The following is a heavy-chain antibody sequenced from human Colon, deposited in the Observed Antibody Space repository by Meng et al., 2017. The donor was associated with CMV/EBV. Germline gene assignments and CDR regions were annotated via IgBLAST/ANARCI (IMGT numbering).Heavy chain of an antibody. CDR2: IDWDDDT. Sequence: SGPTLVKPTQTITLTCTFSGFSLRTRGMRVSWIRQPPGKALEWLARIDWDDDTFYSTSLRTRLTIAKNTSKNQVVLTMTNMQPADTGTYYCVQMGGSAATHTESNWFDPWGQGTQVTVSS. V-gene: IGHV2-70D*14. CDR1: GFSLRTRGMR. J-gene: IGHJ5*02. CDR3: VQMGGSAATHTESNWFDP. D-gene: IGHD6-13*01.